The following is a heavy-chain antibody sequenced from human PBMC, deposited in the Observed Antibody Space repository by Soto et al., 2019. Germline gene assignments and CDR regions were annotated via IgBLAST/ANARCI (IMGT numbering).Heavy chain of an antibody. CDR2: VYHSGST. J-gene: IGHJ6*02. Sequence: PSETLSLTCTVSGGSMTSYYWSWIRQPPGKTLEWIGYVYHSGSTDYNPSLKSRVTMSVDTSNNQFSLKLTSVTSADTAVYYCARGALGEISLHPAYFYYYGLDVWGQGTTVTVSS. CDR3: ARGALGEISLHPAYFYYYGLDV. D-gene: IGHD3-16*02. CDR1: GGSMTSYY. V-gene: IGHV4-59*01.